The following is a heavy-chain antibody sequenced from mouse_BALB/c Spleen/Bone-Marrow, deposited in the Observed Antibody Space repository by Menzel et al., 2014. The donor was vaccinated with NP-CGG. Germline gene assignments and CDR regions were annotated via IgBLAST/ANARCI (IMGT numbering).Heavy chain of an antibody. D-gene: IGHD2-10*02. V-gene: IGHV2-6-7*01. CDR1: GFSLTGFG. Sequence: VHLVESGPGLVAPSQSLSITCTVSGFSLTGFGINWIRQPPGKGPEWLGMIWGDGTTDYNSARKSRLSINRVNSKSQVFLKMNSLQAGDTARYYCAREKYGNYYAMDYWGQGTSVTVSS. CDR2: IWGDGTT. CDR3: AREKYGNYYAMDY. J-gene: IGHJ4*01.